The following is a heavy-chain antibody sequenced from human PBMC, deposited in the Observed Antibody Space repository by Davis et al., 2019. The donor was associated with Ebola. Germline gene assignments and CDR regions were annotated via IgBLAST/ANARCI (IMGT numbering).Heavy chain of an antibody. Sequence: PAGSLRLSCVASGFTFSNHAMHWVRQAPGKGLEWVAVTSHNERERFYGESVQGRFTISRDNSENVLYLQMDSLRPDDTAIYFCARALHDEVLDYWGQGTPVTVSS. CDR1: GFTFSNHA. J-gene: IGHJ4*02. CDR2: TSHNERER. V-gene: IGHV3-30*04. D-gene: IGHD1-1*01. CDR3: ARALHDEVLDY.